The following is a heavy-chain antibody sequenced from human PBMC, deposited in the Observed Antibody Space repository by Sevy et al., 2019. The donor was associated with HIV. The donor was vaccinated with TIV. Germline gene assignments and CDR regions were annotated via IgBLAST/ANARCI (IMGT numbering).Heavy chain of an antibody. V-gene: IGHV4-61*01. D-gene: IGHD4-17*01. Sequence: SETLSLTCTVSGGSVSGVIYYWTWIRQPPGKGLEWIGYASYRGFTNYNPSLKSRVTISVDTSKNQFSLKLTSVSAADTAVYYCARGGNDNGGMYFDFWGQGTLVTASS. CDR2: ASYRGFT. CDR3: ARGGNDNGGMYFDF. J-gene: IGHJ4*02. CDR1: GGSVSGVIYY.